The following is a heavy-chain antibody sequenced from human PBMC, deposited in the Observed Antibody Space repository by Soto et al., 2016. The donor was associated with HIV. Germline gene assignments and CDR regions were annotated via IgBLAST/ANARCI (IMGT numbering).Heavy chain of an antibody. J-gene: IGHJ6*02. Sequence: QVQLVQSGAEVKKPGASVKVSCKASGYTFAGYYIHWARQARGQGLEWMGWMNPKNGVTNYAQKFQGRVTMTRDTSISTAYMELSRLRYDDTAVYYCAREDGYGGYARMDVWGQGTTVTVSS. CDR2: MNPKNGVT. CDR1: GYTFAGYY. V-gene: IGHV1-2*02. D-gene: IGHD5-12*01. CDR3: AREDGYGGYARMDV.